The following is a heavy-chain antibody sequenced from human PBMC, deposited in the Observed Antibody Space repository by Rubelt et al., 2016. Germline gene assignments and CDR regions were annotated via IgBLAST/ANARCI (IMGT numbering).Heavy chain of an antibody. CDR1: GYSFTSYA. V-gene: IGHV1-8*02. CDR3: ARVGRNHYYYGMDV. CDR2: MNPNSGNT. J-gene: IGHJ6*02. Sequence: QVQLVQSGSELKKPGASVKVSCKASGYSFTSYAMNWVRQAPGQGLEWMGWMNPNSGNTGYGKKFQGRVTMTRNTSISTAYMELSSLRSEDTAVYYCARVGRNHYYYGMDVWGQGTTVTVSS. D-gene: IGHD1-14*01.